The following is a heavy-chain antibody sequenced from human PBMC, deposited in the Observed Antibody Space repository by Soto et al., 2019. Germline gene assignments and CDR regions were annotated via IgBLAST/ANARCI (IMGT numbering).Heavy chain of an antibody. J-gene: IGHJ4*02. Sequence: QVQLVQSGAEVKEPGASVKISCKASGYTFASYHMHWVRQAPGQGLEWMGKINPDTGGAGYAQNFQGRVAVTRDTSANTVYMELSGLRSEDTAVYFCATEGDPRLYAATVFESWGQGTLVSVSS. D-gene: IGHD3-16*01. CDR1: GYTFASYH. CDR3: ATEGDPRLYAATVFES. CDR2: INPDTGGA. V-gene: IGHV1-46*01.